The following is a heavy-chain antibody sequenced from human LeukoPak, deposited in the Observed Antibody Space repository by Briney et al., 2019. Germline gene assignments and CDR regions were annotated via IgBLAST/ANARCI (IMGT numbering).Heavy chain of an antibody. CDR1: GFTFSSYA. CDR3: ARDPFRGYSYGYFDY. D-gene: IGHD5-18*01. CDR2: ISGNGGST. J-gene: IGHJ4*02. V-gene: IGHV3-23*01. Sequence: GGSLRLSCAASGFTFSSYAMTWVRQAPGKGLEWVSTISGNGGSTYYEDSVKVRCNNSRDNTKNTLYLQMNSLRAEDTAVYYCARDPFRGYSYGYFDYWGQGTLVTVSS.